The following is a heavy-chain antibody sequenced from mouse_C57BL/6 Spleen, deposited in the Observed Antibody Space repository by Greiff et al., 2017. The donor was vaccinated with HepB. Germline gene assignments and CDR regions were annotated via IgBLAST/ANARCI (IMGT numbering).Heavy chain of an antibody. CDR2: ILPGSGST. CDR3: ARDPLITTVVDWYFDV. Sequence: VQGVESGAELMKPGASVKLSCKATGYTFTGYWIEWVKQRPGHGLEWIGEILPGSGSTNYNEKFKGKATFTADTSSNTAYMQLSSLTTEDSAIYYCARDPLITTVVDWYFDVWGTGTTVTVSS. V-gene: IGHV1-9*01. CDR1: GYTFTGYW. J-gene: IGHJ1*03. D-gene: IGHD1-1*01.